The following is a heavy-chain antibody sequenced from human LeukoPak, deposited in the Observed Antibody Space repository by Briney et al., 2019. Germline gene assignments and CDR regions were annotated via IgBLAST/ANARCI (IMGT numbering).Heavy chain of an antibody. CDR1: GGSFSGYY. V-gene: IGHV4-34*01. Sequence: PSETLSLTCAVYGGSFSGYYWSWIRQPPGKGLEWIGEINHSGSTNYNPSLKGRVTISVDTSKNQFSLKLSSVTAADTAVYYCARDRPYYYGSGSYYVDAFDIWGQGTMVTVSS. J-gene: IGHJ3*02. CDR2: INHSGST. D-gene: IGHD3-10*01. CDR3: ARDRPYYYGSGSYYVDAFDI.